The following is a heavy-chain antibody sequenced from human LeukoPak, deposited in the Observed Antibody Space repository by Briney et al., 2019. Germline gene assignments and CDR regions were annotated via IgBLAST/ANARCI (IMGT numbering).Heavy chain of an antibody. CDR3: AIQLLWFGELLPIPDY. Sequence: GGSLRLSCAASGFTFSDYYMSWIRQAPGKGLEWVSYISSSGSTIYYADSVKGRFTISRDNAKNSLYLQMNSLRAEDTAVYYCAIQLLWFGELLPIPDYWGQGTLVTVSS. V-gene: IGHV3-11*01. J-gene: IGHJ4*02. D-gene: IGHD3-10*01. CDR1: GFTFSDYY. CDR2: ISSSGSTI.